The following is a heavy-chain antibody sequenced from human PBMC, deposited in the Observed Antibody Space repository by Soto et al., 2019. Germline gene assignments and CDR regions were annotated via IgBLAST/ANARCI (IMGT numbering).Heavy chain of an antibody. CDR1: GASISSGGYY. D-gene: IGHD3-10*01. CDR3: ARAATYGSGIQRIDY. J-gene: IGHJ4*02. Sequence: QVQLQESGPGLVKPSQTLSLTCTVSGASISSGGYYWKWIRQHPGKGLEWIGYIYYSGSSYYNPSLKSRVTISVDTSRNQFSLKLSSVTAADTAVYYCARAATYGSGIQRIDYWGQGTLVTVSS. CDR2: IYYSGSS. V-gene: IGHV4-31*03.